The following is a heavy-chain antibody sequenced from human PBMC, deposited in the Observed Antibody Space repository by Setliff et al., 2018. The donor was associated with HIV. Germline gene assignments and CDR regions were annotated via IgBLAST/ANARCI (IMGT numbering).Heavy chain of an antibody. CDR3: ARARRDSYDRGRRNHYYIDV. CDR2: MNPNSGNT. J-gene: IGHJ6*03. D-gene: IGHD3-22*01. V-gene: IGHV1-8*01. CDR1: GYTFSSND. Sequence: ASLKVSCKASGYTFSSNDINWVRQATGQGLEWMGWMNPNSGNTGYAQKFQGRVTMTRDTSISTAYMELNNLKFEDTAVYYCARARRDSYDRGRRNHYYIDVWGKGTTVTVSS.